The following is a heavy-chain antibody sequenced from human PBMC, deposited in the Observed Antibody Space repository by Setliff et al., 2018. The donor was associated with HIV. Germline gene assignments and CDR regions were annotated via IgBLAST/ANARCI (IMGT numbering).Heavy chain of an antibody. Sequence: GGSLRLSCAASGFTFTNAWMNWVRQAPGKGLEWVGRIKSKADGGTTDYAAPVKGRFTISRDNARNSLYLEMNSLRADDTAVYYCAREGGSSGYCGYFDYWGQGTLVTSPQ. CDR1: GFTFTNAW. V-gene: IGHV3-15*07. CDR3: AREGGSSGYCGYFDY. D-gene: IGHD3-22*01. CDR2: IKSKADGGTT. J-gene: IGHJ4*02.